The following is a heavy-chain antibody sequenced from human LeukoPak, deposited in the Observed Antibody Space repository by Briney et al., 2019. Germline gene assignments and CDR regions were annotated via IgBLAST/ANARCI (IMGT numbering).Heavy chain of an antibody. CDR1: GGSISSYY. Sequence: SATLSLTCTVSGGSISSYYWSWIRQPPGKGLEWIGYIYYSGSTNYNPSLKSRVTISVDTSRNQFSLKLSSLTAADTAVYYCARYYYESSGYYVLDYWGQGTLVTVSS. V-gene: IGHV4-59*01. D-gene: IGHD3-22*01. J-gene: IGHJ4*02. CDR2: IYYSGST. CDR3: ARYYYESSGYYVLDY.